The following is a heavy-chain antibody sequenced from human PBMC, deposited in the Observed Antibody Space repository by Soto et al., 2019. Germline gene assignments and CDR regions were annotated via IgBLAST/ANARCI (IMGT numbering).Heavy chain of an antibody. CDR3: AKHLRTPYRPYYYYMDV. Sequence: GGSLRLSCAASGFTFSSYAMSWVRQAPGKGLEWVSAISGSGGSTYYADSVKGRFTISRDNSKNTLYLQMNSLRAEDTAVYYCAKHLRTPYRPYYYYMDVWGKGTTVTVSS. CDR2: ISGSGGST. J-gene: IGHJ6*03. V-gene: IGHV3-23*01. D-gene: IGHD1-7*01. CDR1: GFTFSSYA.